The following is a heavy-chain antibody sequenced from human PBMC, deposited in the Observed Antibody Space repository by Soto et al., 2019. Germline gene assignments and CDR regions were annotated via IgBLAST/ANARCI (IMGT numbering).Heavy chain of an antibody. D-gene: IGHD1-26*01. CDR3: TRDLVGATYYYYYGMDV. Sequence: GGSLRLSCTASGFTFGDYAMSWVRQAPGKGLEWVGFIRSKAYGGTTEYAASVKGRFTISRDDSKSIAYPQMNSLKTEDTAVYYCTRDLVGATYYYYYGMDVWGQGTTVTVSS. CDR2: IRSKAYGGTT. J-gene: IGHJ6*02. V-gene: IGHV3-49*04. CDR1: GFTFGDYA.